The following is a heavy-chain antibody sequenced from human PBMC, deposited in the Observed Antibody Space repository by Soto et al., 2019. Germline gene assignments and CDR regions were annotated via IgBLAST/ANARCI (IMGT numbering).Heavy chain of an antibody. CDR1: GGSISSDDYY. D-gene: IGHD3-22*01. CDR2: IHSSGSI. V-gene: IGHV4-30-4*01. J-gene: IGHJ1*01. Sequence: PSETLSLTCTVSGGSISSDDYYWSWIRQAPGRGLEWIGYIHSSGSIYYNPSLGSRATMSIDTAGNQFSLKVSSVTVAGTAVYYCARDLDGLHDDTSGPFPRPGWGQGTLVTVSS. CDR3: ARDLDGLHDDTSGPFPRPG.